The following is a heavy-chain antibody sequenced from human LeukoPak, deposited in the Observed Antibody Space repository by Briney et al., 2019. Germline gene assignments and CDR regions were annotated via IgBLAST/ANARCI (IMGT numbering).Heavy chain of an antibody. CDR2: IYPGDYDT. V-gene: IGHV5-51*01. J-gene: IGHJ4*02. Sequence: GESLKISCKGPGYSFTSYWTGWVRQMPGKGLEWMGIIYPGDYDTRYSPSFQGQVTISADKSISTAYLQWSSLKASDTAMYYCARHAGPIGVVPAAYFDYWGQGTLVTVSS. D-gene: IGHD2-2*01. CDR1: GYSFTSYW. CDR3: ARHAGPIGVVPAAYFDY.